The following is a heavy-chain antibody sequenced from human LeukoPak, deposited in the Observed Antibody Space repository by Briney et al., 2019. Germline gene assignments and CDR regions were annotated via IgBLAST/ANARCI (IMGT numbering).Heavy chain of an antibody. J-gene: IGHJ4*02. D-gene: IGHD3-22*01. V-gene: IGHV4-34*01. CDR1: GGSFSGYY. CDR3: ATSYSSGNFDY. Sequence: SETLSLTCAVYGGSFSGYYWSWIRQPPGKGLEWIGEINHSGSTNHNPSLKSRVTISVDTSKNQFSLKLSSVTAADTAVYYCATSYSSGNFDYWGQGTLVTVSS. CDR2: INHSGST.